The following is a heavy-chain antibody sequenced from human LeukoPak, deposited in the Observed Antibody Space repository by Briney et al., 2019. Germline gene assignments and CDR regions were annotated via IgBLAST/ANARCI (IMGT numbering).Heavy chain of an antibody. CDR3: ARGEYYYDSSGYYFDY. CDR1: GYTFTSYY. D-gene: IGHD3-22*01. J-gene: IGHJ4*02. CDR2: INPSGGST. Sequence: ASVKVSCKASGYTFTSYYMHWVRQAPGQGLEWMGIINPSGGSTSYAQKFQSRVTMTRDTSTSTVYMELSSLRSEDTAVYYCARGEYYYDSSGYYFDYWGQGTLVTVSS. V-gene: IGHV1-46*01.